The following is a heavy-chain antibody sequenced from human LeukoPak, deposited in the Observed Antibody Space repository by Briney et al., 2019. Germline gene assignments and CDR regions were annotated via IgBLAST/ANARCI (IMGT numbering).Heavy chain of an antibody. CDR3: ARGGDCSSTSCYNDAFDI. CDR1: GGSISSYY. Sequence: SETLSLTCTVSGGSISSYYWSWIRQPPGKGLEWIGYIYYSGSTYYNPSLKSRVTISVDTSKNQFSLKLSSVTAADTAVYYCARGGDCSSTSCYNDAFDIWGQGTMVTVSS. D-gene: IGHD2-2*01. V-gene: IGHV4-30-4*08. CDR2: IYYSGST. J-gene: IGHJ3*02.